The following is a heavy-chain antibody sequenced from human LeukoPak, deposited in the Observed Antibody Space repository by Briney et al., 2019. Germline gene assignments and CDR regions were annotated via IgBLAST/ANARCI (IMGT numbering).Heavy chain of an antibody. D-gene: IGHD2-8*02. Sequence: PGGSLRLSCAASGFTFSSYSMNWVRQAPGKGLEWVSSISSSSSYIYYADSVKGRFTISRDNAKNSLYLQMNSLRAEDTAVYYCARDGLVVYAIRENAFDIWGQGTMVTVSS. J-gene: IGHJ3*02. CDR3: ARDGLVVYAIRENAFDI. V-gene: IGHV3-21*01. CDR1: GFTFSSYS. CDR2: ISSSSSYI.